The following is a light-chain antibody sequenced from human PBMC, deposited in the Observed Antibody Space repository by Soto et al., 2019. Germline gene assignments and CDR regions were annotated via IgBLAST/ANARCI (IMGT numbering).Light chain of an antibody. CDR3: QQYNNWPRT. CDR1: QSVSSD. V-gene: IGKV3-15*01. Sequence: IVFTPFPGTLSLSPGGRATLSCRASQSVSSDLAWYHQKPGQAPRLLIYGASTRATGIPARFSGSGSGTEFTLTINSLQSEDFAVYYCQQYNNWPRTFGQGTKVDIK. CDR2: GAS. J-gene: IGKJ1*01.